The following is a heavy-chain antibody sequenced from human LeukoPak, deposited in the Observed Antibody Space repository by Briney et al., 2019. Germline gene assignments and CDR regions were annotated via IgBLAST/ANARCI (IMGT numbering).Heavy chain of an antibody. CDR3: ARRAGAYSHPYDY. D-gene: IGHD4/OR15-4a*01. CDR2: ISGSGAST. CDR1: GFTFSSYG. J-gene: IGHJ4*02. Sequence: PGGSLRLSCAASGFTFSSYGMSWVRQAPGKGLEWVSTISGSGASTYYADSVKGRFTISRDNSKNTLHLQMNSLRAEDTAVYYCARRAGAYSHPYDYWGQGTLVTVSS. V-gene: IGHV3-23*01.